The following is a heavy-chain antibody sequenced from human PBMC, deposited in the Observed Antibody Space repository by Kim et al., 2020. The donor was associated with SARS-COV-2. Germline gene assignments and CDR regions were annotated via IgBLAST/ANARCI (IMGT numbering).Heavy chain of an antibody. Sequence: ESLKISCKGSGYMFSSYWIAWVRQMPGKGLECMGIIFPGDSNIRYSLSLQGRATISVDKSINTAYLDWSSLKASETGIYYCARQRGEYFDAFDVWGQGT. CDR3: ARQRGEYFDAFDV. J-gene: IGHJ3*01. CDR1: GYMFSSYW. V-gene: IGHV5-51*01. D-gene: IGHD3-9*01. CDR2: IFPGDSNI.